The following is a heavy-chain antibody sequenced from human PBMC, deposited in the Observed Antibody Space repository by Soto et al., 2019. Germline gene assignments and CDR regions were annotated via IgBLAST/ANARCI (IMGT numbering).Heavy chain of an antibody. V-gene: IGHV3-23*01. D-gene: IGHD3-3*01. CDR2: ISGSGGST. CDR3: AKEASYDFWSGYYNPLYYFDY. J-gene: IGHJ4*02. CDR1: GFTFSSYA. Sequence: GGSLRLSCAASGFTFSSYAMSWVRQAPGKGLEWVSAISGSGGSTYYADSVEGRFTISRDNSKNTQYLQMNSLRADNTAVYYCAKEASYDFWSGYYNPLYYFDYWGQGTLVTVSS.